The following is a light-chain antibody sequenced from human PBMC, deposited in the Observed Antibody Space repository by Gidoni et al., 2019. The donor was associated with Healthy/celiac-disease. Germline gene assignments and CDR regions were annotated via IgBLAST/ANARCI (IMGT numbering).Light chain of an antibody. Sequence: QSALTQPAPVSGSPGQSITISCTGTSSDVGGYNSVSWYQQHPDKAPKLIIYDVNNRPSGVSNRFSGSKSGNTASLTISGLQAEDEADYYCSSYTSSTTLVFGGGTKVTVL. V-gene: IGLV2-14*01. J-gene: IGLJ3*02. CDR3: SSYTSSTTLV. CDR2: DVN. CDR1: SSDVGGYNS.